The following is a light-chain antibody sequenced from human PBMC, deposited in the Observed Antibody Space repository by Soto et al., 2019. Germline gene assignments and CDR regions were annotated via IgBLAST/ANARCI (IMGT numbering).Light chain of an antibody. CDR1: ISNIGSNY. Sequence: QALRTQPPSASGTPGQRVTISCSGSISNIGSNYVYWYQQLPGTAPKLLIFGNNQRPSGVPDRFSGSKYGTSASLAISGLRSEDEADYYCAAWDDSLSGSVFGTGTKVTVL. V-gene: IGLV1-47*02. J-gene: IGLJ1*01. CDR2: GNN. CDR3: AAWDDSLSGSV.